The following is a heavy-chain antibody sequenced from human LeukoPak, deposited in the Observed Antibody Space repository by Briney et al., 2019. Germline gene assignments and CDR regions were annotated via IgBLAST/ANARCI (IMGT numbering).Heavy chain of an antibody. CDR2: ISGSGGST. V-gene: IGHV3-23*01. Sequence: PGGSLRLSCAASGFTFSSYAMSWVRQAPRKGLEWVSAISGSGGSTYYADSVKGRFTISRDNSKNTLYLQMNSLRAEDTAVYYCAKDAVAGSLPLYYFDQWGQGTLVTVSS. CDR3: AKDAVAGSLPLYYFDQ. CDR1: GFTFSSYA. D-gene: IGHD6-19*01. J-gene: IGHJ4*02.